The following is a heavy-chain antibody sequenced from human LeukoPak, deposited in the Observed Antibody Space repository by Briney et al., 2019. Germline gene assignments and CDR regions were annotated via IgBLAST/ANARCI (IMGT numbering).Heavy chain of an antibody. D-gene: IGHD1-26*01. J-gene: IGHJ3*02. CDR3: ARDQSGHIAGGTDAFEI. V-gene: IGHV3-48*04. Sequence: PGGSLRLSCAASGFTFSSYSMSWVRQAPGKGPEWVSYISGRSSIIYYADSVKGRFTISRDNAKNSLYLQMNGLRAEDTAVYYCARDQSGHIAGGTDAFEIWGQGTMVTVSS. CDR1: GFTFSSYS. CDR2: ISGRSSII.